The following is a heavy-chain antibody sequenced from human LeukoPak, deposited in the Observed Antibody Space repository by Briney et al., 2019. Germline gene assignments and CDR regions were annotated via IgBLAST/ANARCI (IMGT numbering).Heavy chain of an antibody. V-gene: IGHV4-34*01. J-gene: IGHJ4*02. CDR1: GGAFSGYY. Sequence: PSETLSLTCVVYGGAFSGYYWSWIRQPPGKGLEWIGEINHRGSTNYNPSLKSRVSIPVDTSKNQFSLKLTSVTAADTAVYYCAGKAVAGPYFDYWGQGTLVTVSS. CDR3: AGKAVAGPYFDY. D-gene: IGHD6-19*01. CDR2: INHRGST.